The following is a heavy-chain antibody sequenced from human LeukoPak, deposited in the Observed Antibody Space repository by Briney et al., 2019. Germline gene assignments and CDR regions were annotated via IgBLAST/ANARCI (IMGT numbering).Heavy chain of an antibody. V-gene: IGHV4-59*01. CDR1: GGSISSYY. J-gene: IGHJ4*02. D-gene: IGHD6-19*01. Sequence: PSETLSLTCTVSGGSISSYYWSWIRQPPGKGLEWIGYIYYSGSTHYNPSLKSRVTISVDTSKNQFSLKLSSVTAADTAVYYCARDERGSGWYPFDYWGQGTLVAVSS. CDR2: IYYSGST. CDR3: ARDERGSGWYPFDY.